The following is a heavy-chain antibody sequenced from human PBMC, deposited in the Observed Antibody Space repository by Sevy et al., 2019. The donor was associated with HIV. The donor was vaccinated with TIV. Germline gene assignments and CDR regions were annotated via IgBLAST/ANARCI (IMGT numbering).Heavy chain of an antibody. Sequence: GGSLRLSCAASGFTFSNYWMSWVRQAPGKGLECVANINQDGSEKYYLDSVKGRFIVSRDNAKNSLYLQMNSLRAEDSAVYYCAREQITGSKPDXFDXWXQGTLVTVSS. CDR1: GFTFSNYW. J-gene: IGHJ4*02. V-gene: IGHV3-7*01. CDR3: AREQITGSKPDXFDX. D-gene: IGHD1-7*01. CDR2: INQDGSEK.